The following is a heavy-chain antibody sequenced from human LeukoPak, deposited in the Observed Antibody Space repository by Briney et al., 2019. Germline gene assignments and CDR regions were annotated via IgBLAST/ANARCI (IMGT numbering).Heavy chain of an antibody. V-gene: IGHV4-39*07. CDR3: AREVRQWLYYFDY. D-gene: IGHD6-19*01. Sequence: SETLSLTCTVSGGSISSSSYYWGWIRQPPGKGLEWIGSIYYSGSTYYNPSLKSRVTISVDTSKNQFSLKLSSVTAADTAVYYCAREVRQWLYYFDYWGQGTLVTVSS. J-gene: IGHJ4*02. CDR1: GGSISSSSYY. CDR2: IYYSGST.